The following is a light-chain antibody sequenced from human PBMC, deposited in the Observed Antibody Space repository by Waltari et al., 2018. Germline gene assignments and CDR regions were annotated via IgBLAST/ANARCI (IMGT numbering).Light chain of an antibody. Sequence: IVMTQSPLYLSVTPGQSASISCNSSQSLLHTDGKTYLYWYFQKSGQSPHLLIHETATRMSGVSDRFSGSGSGTQFTLNISRVEPEDVGVFYCMQSFLIPLTFGPGTKVDIK. CDR1: QSLLHTDGKTY. CDR3: MQSFLIPLT. CDR2: ETA. J-gene: IGKJ3*01. V-gene: IGKV2-29*02.